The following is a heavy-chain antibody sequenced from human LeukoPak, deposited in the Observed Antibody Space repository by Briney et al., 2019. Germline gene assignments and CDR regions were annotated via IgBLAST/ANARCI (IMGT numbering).Heavy chain of an antibody. CDR3: ARASHDYGDYSHFDY. V-gene: IGHV4-4*02. J-gene: IGHJ4*02. CDR1: GGSISSRNW. CDR2: IYHSGST. Sequence: SETLSLTCAVSGGSISSRNWWSWVCQPPGKGLEWIGEIYHSGSTNYNPSLKTRVTISVDKSKNQFSLKLSSVTAADTAVYYCARASHDYGDYSHFDYWGQGTLVTVSS. D-gene: IGHD4-17*01.